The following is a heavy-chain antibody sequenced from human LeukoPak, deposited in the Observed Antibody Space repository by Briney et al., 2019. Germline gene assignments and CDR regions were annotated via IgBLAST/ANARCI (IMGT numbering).Heavy chain of an antibody. V-gene: IGHV3-48*03. CDR2: ISSSGNAI. CDR3: ARIGYGVSFDY. J-gene: IGHJ4*02. CDR1: GFTFSSYE. D-gene: IGHD4/OR15-4a*01. Sequence: GGSLRLSCAASGFTFSSYEMNWVRQAPGQGLEWVSDISSSGNAIYYADSVKGRFTISRDNAKNSLYLQMNSLRAEDTAVYYCARIGYGVSFDYWGQGTLVTASS.